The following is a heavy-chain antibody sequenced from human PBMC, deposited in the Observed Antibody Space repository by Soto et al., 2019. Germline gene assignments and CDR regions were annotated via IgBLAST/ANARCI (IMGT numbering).Heavy chain of an antibody. Sequence: GASVKVSCKASGYTFTSYAMHWVRQAPGQRLEWMGWINAGNGNTKYSQKFQGRVTITRDTSASTAYMELSSLRSEDTAVYYCARDLNTRLRLGELTRWGQGTLVTVSS. J-gene: IGHJ4*02. CDR3: ARDLNTRLRLGELTR. V-gene: IGHV1-3*01. CDR2: INAGNGNT. D-gene: IGHD3-16*01. CDR1: GYTFTSYA.